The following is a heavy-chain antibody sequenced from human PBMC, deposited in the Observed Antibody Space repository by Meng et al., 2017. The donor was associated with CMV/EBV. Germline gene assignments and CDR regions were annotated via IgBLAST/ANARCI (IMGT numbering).Heavy chain of an antibody. J-gene: IGHJ4*02. Sequence: GESLKISCATSGFTFSRYNMNWVRQAPGKGLEGISYISSSSSTIYYADSVKGRFTISRDNARNSLYLQMDSLTAEDTAVYYCARDFVLGQWLAPLDRRGQGTLVTVSS. CDR1: GFTFSRYN. D-gene: IGHD6-19*01. V-gene: IGHV3-48*04. CDR2: ISSSSSTI. CDR3: ARDFVLGQWLAPLDR.